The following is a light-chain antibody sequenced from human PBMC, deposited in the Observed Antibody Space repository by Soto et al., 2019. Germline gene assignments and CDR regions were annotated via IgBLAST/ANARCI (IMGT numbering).Light chain of an antibody. CDR2: WAS. Sequence: DIVLTQSPDSLAVSLGERATINCKSSQSVLYSSNNKNYLAWYQQRPGQPPNLLIYWASTRESGGPDRFSGSGSRTDFTLTVSSLQAEDVAIYYCQQYFSFPWTFGQGTKVEIK. J-gene: IGKJ1*01. CDR3: QQYFSFPWT. CDR1: QSVLYSSNNKNY. V-gene: IGKV4-1*01.